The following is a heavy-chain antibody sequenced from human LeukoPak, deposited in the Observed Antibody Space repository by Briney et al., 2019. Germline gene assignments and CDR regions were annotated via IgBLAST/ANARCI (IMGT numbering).Heavy chain of an antibody. CDR1: GFTFSSYG. D-gene: IGHD3-22*01. Sequence: GGSLRLPCAASGFTFSSYGMHWVRQAPGKGLEWVAVIWYDGSNKYYADSVKGRFTISRDNSKNTLYLQMNSLRAEDTAVYYCARDPPDSSGYYRPFYYFDYWGQGTLVTVSS. V-gene: IGHV3-33*08. CDR3: ARDPPDSSGYYRPFYYFDY. J-gene: IGHJ4*02. CDR2: IWYDGSNK.